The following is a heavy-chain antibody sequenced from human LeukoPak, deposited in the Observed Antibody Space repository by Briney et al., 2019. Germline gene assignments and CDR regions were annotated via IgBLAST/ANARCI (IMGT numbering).Heavy chain of an antibody. CDR3: ARAGVGLGTMVRGVISLAAWFDP. V-gene: IGHV1-18*01. CDR2: ISAYNGNT. D-gene: IGHD3-10*01. CDR1: GYTFTSYG. J-gene: IGHJ5*02. Sequence: ASVKVSCKASGYTFTSYGISWVRQAPGQGLEWMGWISAYNGNTNYAQKLQGRVTMTTDTSTSTAYMELRSLRSDDTAVYYCARAGVGLGTMVRGVISLAAWFDPWGQGTLVTVSS.